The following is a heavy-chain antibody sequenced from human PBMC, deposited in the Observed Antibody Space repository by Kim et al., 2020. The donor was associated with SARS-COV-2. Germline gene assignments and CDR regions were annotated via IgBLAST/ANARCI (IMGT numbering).Heavy chain of an antibody. J-gene: IGHJ6*02. D-gene: IGHD6-13*01. V-gene: IGHV3-15*01. CDR2: IKSKTDGATT. CDR3: TTLGRPEQQLVVYYYYYYGMDV. Sequence: GGSLRLSCAASGFTFSNAWMSWVRQAPGKGLEWVGRIKSKTDGATTDYAAPVKGRFTISRDDSKNTLYLQMNSLKTEDTAVYYCTTLGRPEQQLVVYYYYYYGMDVWGQGTTVTVSS. CDR1: GFTFSNAW.